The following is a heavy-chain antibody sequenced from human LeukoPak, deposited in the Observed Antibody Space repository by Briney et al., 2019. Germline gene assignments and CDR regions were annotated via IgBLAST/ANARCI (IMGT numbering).Heavy chain of an antibody. CDR2: IKQDGSEK. Sequence: GGSRRPSFAASGFPFGTFGMSWVGQAPGKGWGGLANIKQDGSEKYYVDSVKGRFTISRDNAKNSLYLQMNSLRAEDTAVYYCAREDYDFWSGYSKSTFDYWGQGTLVTVSS. D-gene: IGHD3-3*01. V-gene: IGHV3-7*01. J-gene: IGHJ4*02. CDR1: GFPFGTFG. CDR3: AREDYDFWSGYSKSTFDY.